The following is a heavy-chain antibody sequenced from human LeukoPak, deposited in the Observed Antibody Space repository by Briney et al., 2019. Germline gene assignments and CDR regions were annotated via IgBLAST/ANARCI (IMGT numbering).Heavy chain of an antibody. D-gene: IGHD2-21*02. CDR1: GGSVSSGSYY. Sequence: SETLSLTCTVSGGSVSSGSYYWGWVRQPPGKGLEWIGSFHYSGSTYYNPSLKSRVTISGDTSKNQFSLKLRSVTAADTAVYYCASLVVVVVTASEIDYRGQGTLVTVSS. CDR2: FHYSGST. CDR3: ASLVVVVVTASEIDY. J-gene: IGHJ4*02. V-gene: IGHV4-39*01.